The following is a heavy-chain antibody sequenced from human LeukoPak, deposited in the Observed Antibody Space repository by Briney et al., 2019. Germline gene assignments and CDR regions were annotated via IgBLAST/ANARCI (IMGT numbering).Heavy chain of an antibody. CDR2: ISSSSNYI. V-gene: IGHV3-21*04. D-gene: IGHD6-6*01. J-gene: IGHJ5*02. CDR3: ARGEYSSSPGSNWFDP. CDR1: GFTFSSYS. Sequence: PGGSLRLSCAASGFTFSSYSMNWVRQAPGKGLEWVSSISSSSNYIYYADSVKGRFTISRDNAKNSLYLQMNSLRAEDTAVYYCARGEYSSSPGSNWFDPWGQGTLVTVSS.